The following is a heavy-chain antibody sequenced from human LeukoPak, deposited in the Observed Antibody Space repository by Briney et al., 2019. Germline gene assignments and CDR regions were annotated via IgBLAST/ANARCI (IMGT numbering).Heavy chain of an antibody. CDR2: ISDSGGST. CDR1: GFTFSNYW. V-gene: IGHV3-23*01. D-gene: IGHD6-13*01. Sequence: PGGSLRLSRAASGFTFSNYWMHWVRKAPGKGLEWVSVISDSGGSTYYADSVRGRFPLYRDNSKNTLYLQMNSLRAEEPAVYYGAKGGAAAASPEGNYFDYWGRGTLVTVSS. J-gene: IGHJ4*02. CDR3: AKGGAAAASPEGNYFDY.